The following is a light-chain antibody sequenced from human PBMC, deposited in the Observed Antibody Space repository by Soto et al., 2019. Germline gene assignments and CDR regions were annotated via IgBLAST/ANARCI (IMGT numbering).Light chain of an antibody. CDR3: QQYGSSPIT. Sequence: EIVLTQSPGTLSLSPGERATLSCRASQSVSSNLAWYQQKPGQAPRLLIYGASTRATGIPARFSGSGSGTEFTLTISSLQSEDFAVYYCQQYGSSPITFGQGTRLEIK. CDR2: GAS. V-gene: IGKV3-15*01. J-gene: IGKJ5*01. CDR1: QSVSSN.